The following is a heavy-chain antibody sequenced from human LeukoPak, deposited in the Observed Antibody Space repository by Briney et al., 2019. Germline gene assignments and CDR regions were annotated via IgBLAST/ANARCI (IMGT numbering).Heavy chain of an antibody. CDR2: ISAYNGNT. D-gene: IGHD3-10*01. V-gene: IGHV1-18*01. Sequence: GASVKVSCKASGYTFASYGVTWVRQAPGQGLEWMGWISAYNGNTNYARKFQGRVTMTTDTSTSTAYMELGSLRSDDTAVYYCARQVDSTMALPDYWGQGTLVTVSS. CDR3: ARQVDSTMALPDY. CDR1: GYTFASYG. J-gene: IGHJ4*02.